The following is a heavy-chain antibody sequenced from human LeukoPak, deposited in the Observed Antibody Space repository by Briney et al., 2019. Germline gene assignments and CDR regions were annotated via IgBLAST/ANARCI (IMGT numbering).Heavy chain of an antibody. CDR3: ARDGAPNAFDI. Sequence: GGSLRLSCAASGFTFRRHWMSWVRQAPGKGLEWVAKIKEDGSEKYCVDSVKGRFTISRDNAKNSLYLQMNSLRAEDTALYYCARDGAPNAFDIWGQGTMVTASS. J-gene: IGHJ3*02. CDR2: IKEDGSEK. V-gene: IGHV3-7*05. D-gene: IGHD4-17*01. CDR1: GFTFRRHW.